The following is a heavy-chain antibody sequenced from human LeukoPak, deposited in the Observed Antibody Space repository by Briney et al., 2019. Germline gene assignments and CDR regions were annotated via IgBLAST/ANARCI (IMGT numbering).Heavy chain of an antibody. V-gene: IGHV7-4-1*02. CDR1: GYTFTTYA. CDR3: ARTEPRNWDAFDI. J-gene: IGHJ3*02. Sequence: ASVEVSCKASGYTFTTYAMNWVRQAPGQGLEWMGWINTNTGNPTYAQGLTGRLVFSLDTSVSTAYLQISSLKAEDTAVYYCARTEPRNWDAFDIWGQGTMVTVSS. CDR2: INTNTGNP. D-gene: IGHD1-14*01.